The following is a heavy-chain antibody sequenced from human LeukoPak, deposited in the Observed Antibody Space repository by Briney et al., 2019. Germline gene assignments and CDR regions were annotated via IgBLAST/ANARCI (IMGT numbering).Heavy chain of an antibody. CDR2: IYYSGST. CDR1: GGSISSYY. CDR3: ARLLYCSGGSCYRDYYYYGMDV. V-gene: IGHV4-59*08. Sequence: SSETLSLTCTVSGGSISSYYWSWIRQPPGKGLEWIGYIYYSGSTNYNPSLKSRVTISVDTSKNQFSLKLSSVTAADTAVYYCARLLYCSGGSCYRDYYYYGMDVWGQGTTVTVSS. D-gene: IGHD2-15*01. J-gene: IGHJ6*02.